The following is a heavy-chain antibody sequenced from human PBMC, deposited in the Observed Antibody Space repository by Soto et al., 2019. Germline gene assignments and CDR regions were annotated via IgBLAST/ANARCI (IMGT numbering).Heavy chain of an antibody. Sequence: SETLSLTCTVSGGSISSGDYYWSWIRQPPGKGLEWIGYIYYSGSTYYNPSLKSRVTISVDTSKNQFSLKLSSVTAADTAVYYCAVIQADSLRYGMDVWGQGTTVTVSS. CDR1: GGSISSGDYY. V-gene: IGHV4-30-4*01. CDR3: AVIQADSLRYGMDV. D-gene: IGHD3-10*01. J-gene: IGHJ6*02. CDR2: IYYSGST.